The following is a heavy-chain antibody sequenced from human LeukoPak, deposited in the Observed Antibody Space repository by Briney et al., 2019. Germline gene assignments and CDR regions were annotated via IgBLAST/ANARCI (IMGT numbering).Heavy chain of an antibody. V-gene: IGHV3-7*03. CDR1: GFTFSSYW. CDR3: ARESNYDTSGYSHY. J-gene: IGHJ4*02. Sequence: PGGSLRLSCAASGFTFSSYWMSWVRQAPGKGLEWVANIKQDGSEKYYVDSVKGRFAISRDNSKKTLYLQMNSLRAEDTAVYYCARESNYDTSGYSHYWGQGTLVTVSS. CDR2: IKQDGSEK. D-gene: IGHD3-22*01.